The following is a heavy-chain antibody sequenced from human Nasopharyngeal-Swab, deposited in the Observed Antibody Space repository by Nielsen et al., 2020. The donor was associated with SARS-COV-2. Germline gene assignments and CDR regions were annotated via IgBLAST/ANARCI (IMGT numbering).Heavy chain of an antibody. Sequence: SETLSLTCTVSGGSMNTISYYWGWIRQPPGKGLEWIGNIYNSGSTYYNPSLKSRVTISVDTSKNQFSLKLSSVTAADTAVYYCTYSSSWYFYGMDVWGQGTTVTVSS. V-gene: IGHV4-39*03. CDR2: IYNSGST. CDR3: TYSSSWYFYGMDV. CDR1: GGSMNTISYY. J-gene: IGHJ6*02. D-gene: IGHD6-13*01.